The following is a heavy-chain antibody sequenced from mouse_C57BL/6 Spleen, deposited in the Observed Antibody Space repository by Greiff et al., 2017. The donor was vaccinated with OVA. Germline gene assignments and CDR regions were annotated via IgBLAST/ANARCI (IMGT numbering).Heavy chain of an antibody. CDR3: ARGGSNHIDD. CDR1: GYTFPLSY. Sequence: VQGVESGPELVKPGASVKLSCKASGYTFPLSYLPFFPPLPGPGLALIGWIYPRDGSTKYNEKFKGKATLTVDTSSSTAYMELRSLTSEDTAVYYCARGGSNHIDDWGQGTTLTVSS. CDR2: IYPRDGST. J-gene: IGHJ2*01. D-gene: IGHD2-5*01. V-gene: IGHV1-85*01.